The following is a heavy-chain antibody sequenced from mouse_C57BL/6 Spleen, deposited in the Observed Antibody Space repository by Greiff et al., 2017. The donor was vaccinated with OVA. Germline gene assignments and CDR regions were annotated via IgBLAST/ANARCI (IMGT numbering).Heavy chain of an antibody. V-gene: IGHV1-55*01. D-gene: IGHD2-5*01. CDR3: EKYYSNYWYFDV. Sequence: QVQLQQPGAELVKPGASVKMSCKASGYTFTSYWITWVKQRPGPGLEWIGDIYPGSGSTNYNEKFKSKATLTVDTSSSTAYMQLSSLPSEDSAVSSCEKYYSNYWYFDVWGTGTTVTVSS. CDR1: GYTFTSYW. CDR2: IYPGSGST. J-gene: IGHJ1*03.